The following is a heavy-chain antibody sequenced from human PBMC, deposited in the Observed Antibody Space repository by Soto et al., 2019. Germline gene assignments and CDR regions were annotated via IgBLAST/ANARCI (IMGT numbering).Heavy chain of an antibody. D-gene: IGHD4-17*01. CDR3: AHRRDDGDYAY. CDR2: IYWDDDK. J-gene: IGHJ4*02. V-gene: IGHV2-5*02. Sequence: QITLKESGPTLVKPTETLTLTCTFSGFSLSTSGVGVGWIRQPPGKALEWLGIIYWDDDKRYSPSLKSRLTIAKDTSKNQVVLIMSNMDPVDTATYSCAHRRDDGDYAYWGQGTLVTVSS. CDR1: GFSLSTSGVG.